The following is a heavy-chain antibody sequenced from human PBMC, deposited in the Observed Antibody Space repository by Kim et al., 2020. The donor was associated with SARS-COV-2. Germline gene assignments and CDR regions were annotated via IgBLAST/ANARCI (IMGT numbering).Heavy chain of an antibody. CDR3: ARDPQPTYCGGDCPTPFDY. Sequence: ASVKVSCKASGYTFTSYDINWVRQATGQGLEWMGWMNPNSGNTGYAQKFQGRVTMTRNTSISTAYMELSSLRSEDTAVYYCARDPQPTYCGGDCPTPFDYWGQGTLVTVSS. J-gene: IGHJ4*02. D-gene: IGHD2-21*02. CDR1: GYTFTSYD. CDR2: MNPNSGNT. V-gene: IGHV1-8*01.